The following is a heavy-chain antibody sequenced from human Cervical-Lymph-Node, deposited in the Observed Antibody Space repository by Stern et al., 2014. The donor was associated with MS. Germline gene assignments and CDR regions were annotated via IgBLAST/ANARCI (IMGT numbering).Heavy chain of an antibody. J-gene: IGHJ6*02. CDR3: ARGPPAATNYYYYYGMDV. CDR1: GGSISRGGYY. Sequence: QVQLQESGPGLVKPSQTLSLTCTVSGGSISRGGYYWSWIRQHPGKGLEWIGDIYYSGSTYYNPSLKSRVTISVDTSKNQFSLKLSSVTAADTAVYYCARGPPAATNYYYYYGMDVWGQGTTVTVSS. V-gene: IGHV4-31*03. D-gene: IGHD2-2*01. CDR2: IYYSGST.